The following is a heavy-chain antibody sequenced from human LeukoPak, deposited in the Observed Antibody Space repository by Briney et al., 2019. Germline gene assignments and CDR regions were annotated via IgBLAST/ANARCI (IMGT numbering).Heavy chain of an antibody. V-gene: IGHV3-30-3*01. D-gene: IGHD1-26*01. CDR1: GFTFSSYA. CDR3: AKDLRGSYTGCFDY. J-gene: IGHJ4*02. Sequence: PGGSLRLSCAASGFTFSSYAMHWGRQAPGKGLEWVAVISYVGSNKYYADSVKGRFTISRDNSKNTLYLQMNSLRAEDTAWYYCAKDLRGSYTGCFDYWGQGTLVTVSS. CDR2: ISYVGSNK.